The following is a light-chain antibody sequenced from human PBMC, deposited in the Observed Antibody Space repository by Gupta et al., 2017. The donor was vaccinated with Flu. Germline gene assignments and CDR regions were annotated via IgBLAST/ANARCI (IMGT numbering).Light chain of an antibody. CDR2: GKN. V-gene: IGLV3-19*01. Sequence: GDRLRSYYASWYQQKPGQAPVLVIYGKNNRPSGIPDRFSGSSSGNTASLTITGAQAEEEADYYCNSRDSSGNHYVFGTGTKVTVL. CDR1: RLRSYY. J-gene: IGLJ1*01. CDR3: NSRDSSGNHYV.